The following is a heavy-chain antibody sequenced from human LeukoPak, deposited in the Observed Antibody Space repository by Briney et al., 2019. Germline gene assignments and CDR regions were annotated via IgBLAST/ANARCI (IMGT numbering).Heavy chain of an antibody. D-gene: IGHD6-25*01. Sequence: PGGSLRLSCAASRLRLTFGDYAINWVRQAPGKGLEWVSAISRSGGTRHYAESVKGRFTISRDNSKNTLYLQMNSLRAEDTAVYYCAKGGIAAEDWFDPWGQGTLVAVSS. V-gene: IGHV3-23*01. CDR3: AKGGIAAEDWFDP. J-gene: IGHJ5*02. CDR2: ISRSGGTR. CDR1: RLRLTFGDYA.